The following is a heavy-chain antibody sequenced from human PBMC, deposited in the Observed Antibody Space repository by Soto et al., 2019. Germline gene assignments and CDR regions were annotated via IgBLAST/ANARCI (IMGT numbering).Heavy chain of an antibody. Sequence: ASVNVSCKSSGYTFTSYGISWVRQAPGQVLEWMGWISAYNGTANYAQKFQGRVTITADESTSTAYMELSSLRSEDTAVYYCARAPITMVRGVTNYYYYYGMDVWGQGTTVTVSS. V-gene: IGHV1-18*04. J-gene: IGHJ6*02. CDR3: ARAPITMVRGVTNYYYYYGMDV. D-gene: IGHD3-10*01. CDR2: ISAYNGTA. CDR1: GYTFTSYG.